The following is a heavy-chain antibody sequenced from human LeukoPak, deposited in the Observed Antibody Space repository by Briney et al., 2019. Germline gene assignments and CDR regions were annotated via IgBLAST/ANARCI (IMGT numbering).Heavy chain of an antibody. V-gene: IGHV1-8*02. CDR3: ARGYSPTIRTTGNDY. D-gene: IGHD1-1*01. CDR2: MNPNSGNS. J-gene: IGHJ4*02. CDR1: GYTFTGYY. Sequence: GASVKVSCKASGYTFTGYYMHWVRQAAGQGLEWMGWMNPNSGNSGYAQNFQGRVIMTRDTSITTAYMELHSLRSEDTAVYYCARGYSPTIRTTGNDYWGQGTLVTVSS.